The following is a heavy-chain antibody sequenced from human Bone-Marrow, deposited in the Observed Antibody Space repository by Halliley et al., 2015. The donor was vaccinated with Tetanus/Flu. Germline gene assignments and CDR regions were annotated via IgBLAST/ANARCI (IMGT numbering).Heavy chain of an antibody. V-gene: IGHV4-31*02. CDR2: FSYSGST. Sequence: GFFSYSGSTFYNPSLESRVSMSVDTSRNQFFLRLTPVTAADTAVYYCARQGEIARGVISYIESWGQGTLVTVSS. J-gene: IGHJ4*02. CDR3: ARQGEIARGVISYIES. D-gene: IGHD3-10*01.